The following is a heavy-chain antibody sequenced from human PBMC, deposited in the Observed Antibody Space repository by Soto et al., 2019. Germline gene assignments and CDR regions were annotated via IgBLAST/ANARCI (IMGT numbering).Heavy chain of an antibody. D-gene: IGHD6-19*01. V-gene: IGHV4-39*01. CDR2: IYYSGST. J-gene: IGHJ4*02. CDR1: GDSMSSSDYY. Sequence: SETLSLTCAVSGDSMSSSDYYWGWIRQPPGKGLELIGSIYYSGSTYYNPSLQSRVAISVDTSKNQFSLKLKSVTAADTAIYYCARRTVNIRTFYSGLKTHCFDYWGQGAPVTVSS. CDR3: ARRTVNIRTFYSGLKTHCFDY.